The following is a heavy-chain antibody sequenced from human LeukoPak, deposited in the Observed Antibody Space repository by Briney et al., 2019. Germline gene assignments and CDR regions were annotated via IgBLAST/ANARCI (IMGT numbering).Heavy chain of an antibody. Sequence: PGRSLRLSCAASGFTFRNHGMHWVRQAPGKGLEWVAVIWYDGSNQYYADTVKGRFTISRDNSKNTLYLQMTSLRAEDTAVYYCARFRTWGDKAFDYWGQGTLVTVSS. CDR2: IWYDGSNQ. J-gene: IGHJ4*02. D-gene: IGHD2-21*02. V-gene: IGHV3-33*01. CDR1: GFTFRNHG. CDR3: ARFRTWGDKAFDY.